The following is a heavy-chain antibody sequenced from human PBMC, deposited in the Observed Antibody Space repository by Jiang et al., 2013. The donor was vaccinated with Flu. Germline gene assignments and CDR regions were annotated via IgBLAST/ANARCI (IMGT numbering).Heavy chain of an antibody. Sequence: PTQTLTLTCTFSGFSLSTGGMRVSWIRQPPGKALEWLARIDWDDAKHYSTSLKTRLTISKDTSRNQVVLTMTNMDPVDTATYFCARGPVFDYWGQGTLVTVSS. CDR1: GFSLSTGGMR. J-gene: IGHJ4*02. V-gene: IGHV2-70*04. CDR2: IDWDDAK. CDR3: ARGPVFDY. D-gene: IGHD2-2*01.